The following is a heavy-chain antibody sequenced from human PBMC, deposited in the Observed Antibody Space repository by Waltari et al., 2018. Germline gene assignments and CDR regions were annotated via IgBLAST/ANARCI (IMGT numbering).Heavy chain of an antibody. J-gene: IGHJ4*02. D-gene: IGHD4-17*01. CDR3: ARGSATTVTTRGPTDY. V-gene: IGHV3-21*01. CDR2: ISGTSHYI. Sequence: EVQVVESGGGLVKPGGSLRLSCTASGFTFSVYSIDWVRLAPGKGLEWVSSISGTSHYIYYSDSVRGRFTISRDNPKNSLYLQMNSLRAEDTAVYYCARGSATTVTTRGPTDYWGQGTLVTVSS. CDR1: GFTFSVYS.